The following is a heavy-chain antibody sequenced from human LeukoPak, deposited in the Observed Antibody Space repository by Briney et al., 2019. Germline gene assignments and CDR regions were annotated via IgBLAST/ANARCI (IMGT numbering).Heavy chain of an antibody. J-gene: IGHJ5*02. CDR3: AKARYCSGGTCPEWFDP. CDR2: ISYSGGNT. V-gene: IGHV3-23*01. Sequence: GGSLRLSCAASGFTFSDYAMNWVRQALGRGLEWVSTISYSGGNTYYADPVKGRFTISRDNSKKTLYLQMNSLRAEDTAIYYCAKARYCSGGTCPEWFDPWGQGTLVTVSS. CDR1: GFTFSDYA. D-gene: IGHD2-15*01.